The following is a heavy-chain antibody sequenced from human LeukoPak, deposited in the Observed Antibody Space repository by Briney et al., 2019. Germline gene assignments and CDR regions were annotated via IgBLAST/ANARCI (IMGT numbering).Heavy chain of an antibody. J-gene: IGHJ1*01. CDR1: GGSFSDYF. CDR2: IYRGNT. CDR3: ARGDADCWECFHH. V-gene: IGHV4-34*01. Sequence: QSSETLSLTCAVYGGSFSDYFWTWVRQSPGKGLEWIAEIYRGNTNYNPSLKSRATTSVDTSKNQFSLRLSSVTAAGTAVYYCARGDADCWECFHHWGQGTLVTVSS. D-gene: IGHD2-21*02.